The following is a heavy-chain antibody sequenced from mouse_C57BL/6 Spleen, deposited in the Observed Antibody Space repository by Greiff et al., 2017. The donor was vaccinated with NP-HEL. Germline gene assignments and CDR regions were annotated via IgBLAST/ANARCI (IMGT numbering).Heavy chain of an antibody. CDR3: ARTHYDYDALFAY. CDR2: INPNNGGT. Sequence: VQLQQSGPELVKPGASVKIPCKASGYTFTDYNMDWVKQSHGKSLEWIGDINPNNGGTIYNQKFKGKATLTVDKSSSTAYMELRSLTSEDTAVYYCARTHYDYDALFAYWGQGTLVTVSA. CDR1: GYTFTDYN. V-gene: IGHV1-18*01. J-gene: IGHJ3*01. D-gene: IGHD2-4*01.